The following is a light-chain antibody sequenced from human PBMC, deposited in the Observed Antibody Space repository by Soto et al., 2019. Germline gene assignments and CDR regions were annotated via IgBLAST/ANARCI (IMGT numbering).Light chain of an antibody. J-gene: IGKJ5*01. V-gene: IGKV3-20*01. CDR3: QQYNNWPT. Sequence: EIVLTQSPGTLSFSPGERATLTCRASQSVSSSYLAWFQQKPGQAPRLLIYGASSRATGIPDRFSGSGSGTDFTLTISRLEPEDFAVYYCQQYNNWPTFGQGTRLEIK. CDR2: GAS. CDR1: QSVSSSY.